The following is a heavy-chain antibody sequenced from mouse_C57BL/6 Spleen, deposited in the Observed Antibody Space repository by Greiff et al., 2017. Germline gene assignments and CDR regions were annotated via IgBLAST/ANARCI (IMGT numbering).Heavy chain of an antibody. CDR2: ISDGGSYT. J-gene: IGHJ4*01. D-gene: IGHD2-10*01. CDR1: GFTFSSYA. V-gene: IGHV5-4*01. Sequence: EVQRVESGGGLVKPGGSLKLSCAASGFTFSSYAMSWVRQTPEKRLEWVATISDGGSYTYYPDNVKGRFTISRDNAKNNLYLQMSHLKSEDTAMYYCARVLQGYAMDYWGQGTSVTVSS. CDR3: ARVLQGYAMDY.